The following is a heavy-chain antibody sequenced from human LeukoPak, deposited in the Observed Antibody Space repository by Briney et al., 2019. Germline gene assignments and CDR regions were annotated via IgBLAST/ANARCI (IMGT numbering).Heavy chain of an antibody. J-gene: IGHJ4*02. Sequence: PGRSLRLSCAASGFIFSSYTMHWVRQAPGKGLEWVAVISYDGNNKYYADSVQGRFTISRDNSKSTLSLQMNSLRADDTGVHYCARDDRWGQGTLVTVSS. CDR2: ISYDGNNK. CDR1: GFIFSSYT. CDR3: ARDDR. V-gene: IGHV3-30*04.